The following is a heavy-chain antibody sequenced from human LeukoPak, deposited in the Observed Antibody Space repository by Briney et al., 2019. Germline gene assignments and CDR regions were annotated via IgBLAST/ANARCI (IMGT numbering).Heavy chain of an antibody. CDR2: IIPISGTA. Sequence: SVKVSCKASGGTFSSYAISWVRRAPGQGREWMGGIIPISGTANYAQKFQGRVTITADESTSTAYMELSSLRSEDTAVYYCARVHVSADDPFRGVIPEYFQHWGQGTLVTVSS. D-gene: IGHD3-10*01. CDR3: ARVHVSADDPFRGVIPEYFQH. J-gene: IGHJ1*01. V-gene: IGHV1-69*13. CDR1: GGTFSSYA.